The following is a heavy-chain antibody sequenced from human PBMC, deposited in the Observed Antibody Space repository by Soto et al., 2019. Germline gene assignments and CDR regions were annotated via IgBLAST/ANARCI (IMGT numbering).Heavy chain of an antibody. V-gene: IGHV1-69*13. D-gene: IGHD1-26*01. Sequence: SVKVSCKASGGTFSRYAISWVRQAPGQGLEWMGGIIPILGTANYAQKFQGRVTITADESTSTAYMELSSLRFEDTAVYYCARAIVGPTTTGWLDPWGQGTLVTVSS. CDR1: GGTFSRYA. CDR3: ARAIVGPTTTGWLDP. CDR2: IIPILGTA. J-gene: IGHJ5*02.